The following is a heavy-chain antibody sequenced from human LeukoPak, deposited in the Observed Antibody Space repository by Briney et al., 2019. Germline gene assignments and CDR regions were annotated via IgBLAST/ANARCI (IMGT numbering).Heavy chain of an antibody. CDR3: AKDGRSYDSRGNDAFDI. V-gene: IGHV3-30*18. Sequence: GGSLRLSCAASGFTFSSYGMHWVRQAPGKGLEWVAVISYDGSNKYYADSVKGRFTISRDNSKNTLYLHMNSLRAEDTAVYYCAKDGRSYDSRGNDAFDIWGQGTMVTVSS. J-gene: IGHJ3*02. D-gene: IGHD3-22*01. CDR1: GFTFSSYG. CDR2: ISYDGSNK.